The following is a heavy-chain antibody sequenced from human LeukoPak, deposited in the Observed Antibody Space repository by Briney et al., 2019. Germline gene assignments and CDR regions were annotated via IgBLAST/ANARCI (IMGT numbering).Heavy chain of an antibody. D-gene: IGHD3-22*01. J-gene: IGHJ4*02. V-gene: IGHV1-46*01. CDR1: GYTFTSYY. CDR3: ARDPLYYYDSSGYYEAAPVDY. CDR2: INPSGGRT. Sequence: ASVKVSFKASGYTFTSYYMHWVRQAPGQGLEWMGIINPSGGRTSYAQKFQGRVTMTRDTSTSTVYMELSSLGSEDTAVYYCARDPLYYYDSSGYYEAAPVDYWGQGTLVTVSS.